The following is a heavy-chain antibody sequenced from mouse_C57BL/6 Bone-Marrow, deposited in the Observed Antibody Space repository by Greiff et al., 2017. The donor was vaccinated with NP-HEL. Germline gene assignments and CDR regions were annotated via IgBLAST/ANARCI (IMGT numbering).Heavy chain of an antibody. J-gene: IGHJ4*01. V-gene: IGHV3-6*01. CDR1: VYSFTRCFF. CDR3: ARRGDY. Sequence: EVQVEASGPGLVPPSPSLSLSCSVSVYSFTRCFFWYLLRLFPVIILEWMGYISYDGCNNYNPSLNNRISITRDTSKNQFFLKLNSVTTEDTATYYCARRGDYWGQGTSVTVSS. CDR2: ISYDGCN.